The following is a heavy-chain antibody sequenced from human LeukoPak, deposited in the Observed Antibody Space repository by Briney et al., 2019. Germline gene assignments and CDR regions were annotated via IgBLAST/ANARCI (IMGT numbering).Heavy chain of an antibody. V-gene: IGHV1-2*06. CDR1: GGTFSSYA. D-gene: IGHD1-1*01. CDR2: INPNSGGT. CDR3: ARPRAGYAYYFDY. J-gene: IGHJ4*02. Sequence: ASVKVSCKASGGTFSSYAISWVRQAPGQGLEWMGRINPNSGGTNYAQKFQGRVTMTRDTSISTAYMELSRLRSDDTAVYYCARPRAGYAYYFDYWGQGTLVTVSS.